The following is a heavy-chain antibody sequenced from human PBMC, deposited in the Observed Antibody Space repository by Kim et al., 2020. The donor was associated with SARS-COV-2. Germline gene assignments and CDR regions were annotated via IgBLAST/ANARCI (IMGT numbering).Heavy chain of an antibody. D-gene: IGHD3-10*01. V-gene: IGHV4-59*13. CDR1: GVSISNYY. Sequence: SETLSLTCTVSGVSISNYYWTWIRQSPGKGLEWIGYMHYSENTSYNPSLRSRVSTSLDTSKNQISLTLTSVTAADTAVYYCARVNGSASRHYLYYGLDVWRQGTTVTV. CDR2: MHYSENT. CDR3: ARVNGSASRHYLYYGLDV. J-gene: IGHJ6*02.